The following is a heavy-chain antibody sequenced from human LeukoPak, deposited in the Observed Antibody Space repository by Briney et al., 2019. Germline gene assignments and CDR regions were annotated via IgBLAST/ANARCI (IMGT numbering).Heavy chain of an antibody. V-gene: IGHV4-4*07. CDR1: GGSNSSYY. J-gene: IGHJ4*02. CDR2: IYTSGST. CDR3: ARVLTVVVPAANTYFDY. D-gene: IGHD2-2*01. Sequence: PSETLSLTCTVSGGSNSSYYWSWIRQPAGKGLEWIGRIYTSGSTNYNPSLKSLVTMSVDTSKNQFSLKLSSVTAADTAVYYCARVLTVVVPAANTYFDYWGQGTLVTVSS.